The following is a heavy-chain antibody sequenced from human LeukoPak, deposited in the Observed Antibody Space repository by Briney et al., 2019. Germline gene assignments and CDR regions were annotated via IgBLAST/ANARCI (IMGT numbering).Heavy chain of an antibody. J-gene: IGHJ4*02. CDR3: AKIHTPVVAATAAFDY. V-gene: IGHV3-30*18. CDR2: VSFDESNK. D-gene: IGHD2-15*01. CDR1: GFTFSNYG. Sequence: GGSLRLSCTASGFTFSNYGMHWVRQAPGKGLGWVALVSFDESNKYYADSVKGRFTISRDNFKNTLYLQMDSLRTEDTAVYYCAKIHTPVVAATAAFDYWGQGTPVTVSS.